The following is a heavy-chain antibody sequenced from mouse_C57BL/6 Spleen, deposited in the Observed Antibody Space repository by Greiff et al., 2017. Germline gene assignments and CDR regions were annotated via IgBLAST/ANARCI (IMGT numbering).Heavy chain of an antibody. CDR1: GYAFSSYW. D-gene: IGHD1-1*01. J-gene: IGHJ2*01. Sequence: VKLLESGAELVKPGASVKISCKASGYAFSSYWMNWVKQRPGKGLEWIGQIYPGDGDTNYNGKFKGKATLTADKSSSTAYMQLSSLTSEDSAVYFCARWNYGSSFDDWGQGTTLTVSS. V-gene: IGHV1-80*01. CDR2: IYPGDGDT. CDR3: ARWNYGSSFDD.